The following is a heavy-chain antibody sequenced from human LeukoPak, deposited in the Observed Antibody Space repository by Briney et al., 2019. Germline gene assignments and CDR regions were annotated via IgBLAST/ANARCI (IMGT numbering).Heavy chain of an antibody. CDR2: ISESGDDT. D-gene: IGHD5-24*01. V-gene: IGHV3-23*01. J-gene: IGHJ5*02. CDR1: GFTVSSNY. Sequence: GGSLRLSCAASGFTVSSNYMNWVRQAPGKGLEWVSSISESGDDTAYADSVKGRFTISRDNSRNTLYLQMISPRAEDTAVYYCAKQFVDVWGQGTLVTVSS. CDR3: AKQFVDV.